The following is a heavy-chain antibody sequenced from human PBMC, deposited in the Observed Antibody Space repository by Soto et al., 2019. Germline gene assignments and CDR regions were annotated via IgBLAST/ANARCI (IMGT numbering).Heavy chain of an antibody. V-gene: IGHV4-59*13. CDR3: ARAPYSSSWRWFDP. Sequence: PSETLSLTCTVSGGSISSYYWSWIRQPPGKGLEWIGYIYYSGSTNYNPSLKSRVTISVDTSKNQFSLKLSSVTAADTAVYYCARAPYSSSWRWFDPWGQGTLVTVS. J-gene: IGHJ5*02. CDR1: GGSISSYY. D-gene: IGHD6-13*01. CDR2: IYYSGST.